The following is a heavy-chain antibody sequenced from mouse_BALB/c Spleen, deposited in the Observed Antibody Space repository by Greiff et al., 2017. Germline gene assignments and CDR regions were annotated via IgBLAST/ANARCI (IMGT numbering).Heavy chain of an antibody. V-gene: IGHV2-9*02. Sequence: VNVVESGPGLVAPSQSLSITCTVSGFSLTSYGVHWVRQPPGKGLEWLGVIWAGGSTNYNSALMSRLSISKDNSKSQVFLKMNSLQTDDTAMYYCARDRDGNYWYFDVWGAGTTVTVSS. D-gene: IGHD2-1*01. J-gene: IGHJ1*01. CDR3: ARDRDGNYWYFDV. CDR1: GFSLTSYG. CDR2: IWAGGST.